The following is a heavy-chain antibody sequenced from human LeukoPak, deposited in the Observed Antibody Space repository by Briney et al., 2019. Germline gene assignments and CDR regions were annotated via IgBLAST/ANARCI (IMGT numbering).Heavy chain of an antibody. CDR2: IYPSGDST. Sequence: GGSLRLSCAAYGFTFSTYSITWVRQGPGRGLEWVSSIYPSGDSTFYADSVKGRFTISRDNSKNTLYLQMSSLRTEDTAIYYCAKDVVPDSGWDLDYWGQGTLVTVSS. V-gene: IGHV3-23*01. J-gene: IGHJ4*02. D-gene: IGHD6-19*01. CDR1: GFTFSTYS. CDR3: AKDVVPDSGWDLDY.